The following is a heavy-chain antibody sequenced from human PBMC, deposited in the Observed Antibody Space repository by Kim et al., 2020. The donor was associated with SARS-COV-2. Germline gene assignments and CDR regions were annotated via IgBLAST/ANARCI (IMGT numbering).Heavy chain of an antibody. CDR1: GGSISSSSYY. CDR3: ARGGYSYGLFDY. J-gene: IGHJ4*02. V-gene: IGHV4-39*07. D-gene: IGHD5-18*01. CDR2: IYYSGST. Sequence: SETLSLTCTVSGGSISSSSYYWGWIRKPPGKGLEWIGSIYYSGSTYYNPSLKSRVTISVDTSKNQFSLKLSSVTAADTAVYYCARGGYSYGLFDYWGQGTLVTVSS.